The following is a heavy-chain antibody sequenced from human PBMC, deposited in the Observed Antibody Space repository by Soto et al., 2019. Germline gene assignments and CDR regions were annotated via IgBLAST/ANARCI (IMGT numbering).Heavy chain of an antibody. Sequence: SETLSLTCAVYGGSFSGYYWSWIRQPPGKGLEWIGEINHSGSTNYNPSLKSRVTISVDTSKNQFSLKLSSVTAADTAVYYCATDGRTGYSSGWYRNAFDIWGQGTMVTVSS. V-gene: IGHV4-34*01. CDR2: INHSGST. CDR3: ATDGRTGYSSGWYRNAFDI. J-gene: IGHJ3*02. CDR1: GGSFSGYY. D-gene: IGHD6-19*01.